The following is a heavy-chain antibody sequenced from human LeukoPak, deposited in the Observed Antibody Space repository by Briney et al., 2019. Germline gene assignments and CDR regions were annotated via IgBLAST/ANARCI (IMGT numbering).Heavy chain of an antibody. CDR3: ARDRNGDYYFDY. CDR2: IYSGGST. Sequence: GGSLRLSCAASGFTVSSNYMSWVRQAPGKGLEWVSVIYSGGSTYYADSVKGRFTISRDNTKNTLYLQMNSLRAEDTAVYYCARDRNGDYYFDYWGQGTLVTVSS. D-gene: IGHD4-17*01. CDR1: GFTVSSNY. V-gene: IGHV3-53*01. J-gene: IGHJ4*02.